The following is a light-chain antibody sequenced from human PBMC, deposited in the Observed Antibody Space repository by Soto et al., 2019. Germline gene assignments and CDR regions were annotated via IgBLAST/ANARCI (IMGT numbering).Light chain of an antibody. J-gene: IGKJ3*01. CDR1: QSVSSSY. Sequence: EIVLTQSPGTLSLSPGERATLSCRASQSVSSSYLAWYQQKPGQAPRLLIYGASSRDTGISDRFSGSGSGTDFTLTISRLETEDFAVYYCQQYGSSPPSVTFGPGTKVHIK. CDR3: QQYGSSPPSVT. V-gene: IGKV3-20*01. CDR2: GAS.